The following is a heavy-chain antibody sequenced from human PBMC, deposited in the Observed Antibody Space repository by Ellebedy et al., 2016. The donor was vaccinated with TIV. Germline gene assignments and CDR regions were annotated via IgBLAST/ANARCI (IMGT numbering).Heavy chain of an antibody. CDR3: GTPMVGDFSYYYMDV. CDR1: GYTFTSYV. J-gene: IGHJ6*03. CDR2: VNPNSGYT. V-gene: IGHV1-8*01. Sequence: ASVKVSXXASGYTFTSYVIHWVRQAPGQGLEWMGWVNPNSGYTGYAQMFQGRVTMTRNTSINTAYMELRSLRSDDTAVYYCGTPMVGDFSYYYMDVWGKGTTVTVSS. D-gene: IGHD5-18*01.